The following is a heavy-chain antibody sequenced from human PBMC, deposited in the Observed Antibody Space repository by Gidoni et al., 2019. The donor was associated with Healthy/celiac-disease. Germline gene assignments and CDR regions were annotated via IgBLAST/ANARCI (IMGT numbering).Heavy chain of an antibody. CDR2: IYYSGST. V-gene: IGHV4-59*01. CDR3: AKGGSVVPAAIRPPAWFDP. Sequence: QVQLQESGPGLVKPSETLSLTCTVSGGSISSYYWSWIRQPPGKGLEWIGYIYYSGSTNYNPSLKSRVTISVDTSKNQFSLKLSSVTAADTAVYYCAKGGSVVPAAIRPPAWFDPWGQGTLVTVSS. D-gene: IGHD2-2*02. J-gene: IGHJ5*02. CDR1: GGSISSYY.